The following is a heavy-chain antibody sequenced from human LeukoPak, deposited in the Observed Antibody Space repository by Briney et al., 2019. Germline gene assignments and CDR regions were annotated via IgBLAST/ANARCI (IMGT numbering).Heavy chain of an antibody. J-gene: IGHJ4*02. CDR3: VRDVWGDRDSYFDY. CDR1: GFIFSNYA. CDR2: IDNDGRSARSA. Sequence: GGSLRLSCAASGFIFSNYAMSWVRQTPGGGMMWVARIDNDGRSARSASYAASVKGRFTFSRDNAKSTLYLQMNSLRAEDTGVYYCVRDVWGDRDSYFDYWGQGTLVTVSS. V-gene: IGHV3-74*01. D-gene: IGHD2-21*01.